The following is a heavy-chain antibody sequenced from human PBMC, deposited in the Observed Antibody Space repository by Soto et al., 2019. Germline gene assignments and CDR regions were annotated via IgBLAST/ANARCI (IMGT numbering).Heavy chain of an antibody. Sequence: PGGSLRLSCVASGFTFSAYSMNWVRQAPGKGLEWLSYISGDRAYIYYADSVRGRFTISRDNAENSLYLQMDNLRSDDTAVYYCARDGEDSPFDPWGQGTLVTVSS. CDR1: GFTFSAYS. D-gene: IGHD6-6*01. CDR3: ARDGEDSPFDP. V-gene: IGHV3-21*04. CDR2: ISGDRAYI. J-gene: IGHJ5*02.